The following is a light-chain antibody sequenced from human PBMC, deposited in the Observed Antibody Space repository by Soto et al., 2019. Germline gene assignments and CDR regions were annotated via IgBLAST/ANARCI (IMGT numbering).Light chain of an antibody. J-gene: IGKJ2*01. CDR1: QSVSSSN. CDR3: QHFNDWPYT. Sequence: EIVLTQSPGTLSLSPGERATLSCRASQSVSSSNLAWYQQKPGQAPRLLIYDASTRATGIPARFSGSGSGTEFTLTISSLQSEDFAIYYCQHFNDWPYTFGQGTKVDIK. V-gene: IGKV3-15*01. CDR2: DAS.